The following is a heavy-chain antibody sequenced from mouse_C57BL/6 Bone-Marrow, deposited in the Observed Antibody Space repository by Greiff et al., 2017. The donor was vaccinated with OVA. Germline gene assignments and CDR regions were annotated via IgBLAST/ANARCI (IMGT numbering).Heavy chain of an antibody. J-gene: IGHJ3*01. CDR2: ISSGGSYT. CDR1: GFTFSSYG. CDR3: AIPYVWFAY. V-gene: IGHV5-6*01. D-gene: IGHD2-14*01. Sequence: DVQLQESGGDLVKPGGSLKLSCAASGFTFSSYGMSWVRQTPDKRLEWVATISSGGSYTYYPDSVKGRFTISRDNAKNTLYLQRSSLTADDTAMYYCAIPYVWFAYWGQGTLVTVSA.